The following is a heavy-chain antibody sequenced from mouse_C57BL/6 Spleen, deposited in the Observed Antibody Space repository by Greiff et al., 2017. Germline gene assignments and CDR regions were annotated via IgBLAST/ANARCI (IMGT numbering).Heavy chain of an antibody. D-gene: IGHD1-1*01. CDR3: ARGNYYGSSPAWFAY. CDR1: GYTFTTYP. Sequence: QVQLQQSGAELVKPGASVKMSCKASGYTFTTYPLEWMKQNHGKSLEWIGNFHPYNDDTKYNEKFKGKDTLTVEKSSSTVYLELSRLTSDDSAVYYCARGNYYGSSPAWFAYWRQGALVTVSA. V-gene: IGHV1-47*01. CDR2: FHPYNDDT. J-gene: IGHJ3*01.